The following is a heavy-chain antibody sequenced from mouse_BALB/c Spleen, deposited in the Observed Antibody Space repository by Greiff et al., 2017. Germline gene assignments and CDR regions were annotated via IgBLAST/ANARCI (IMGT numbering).Heavy chain of an antibody. CDR1: GFSLTSYG. CDR3: ARGEYGNYLDY. J-gene: IGHJ2*01. Sequence: QVHVKQSGPGLVQPSQSLSITCTVSGFSLTSYGVHWVRQSPGKGLEWLGVIWSGGSTDYNAAFISRLSISKDKSKSQVFFKMNSLQANDTAIYYCARGEYGNYLDYWGQGTTLTVSS. V-gene: IGHV2-2*02. D-gene: IGHD2-10*02. CDR2: IWSGGST.